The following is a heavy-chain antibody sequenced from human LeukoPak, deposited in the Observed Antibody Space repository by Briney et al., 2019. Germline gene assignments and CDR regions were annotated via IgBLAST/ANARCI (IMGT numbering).Heavy chain of an antibody. V-gene: IGHV3-23*01. CDR1: GFTFSNYD. D-gene: IGHD1-1*01. CDR3: AKDLSPGTYDY. J-gene: IGHJ4*02. CDR2: ISGSGGST. Sequence: PPGGSLRLSCAASGFTFSNYDMSWVRQAPGKGLEWVSAISGSGGSTYYADSVKGRFTISRDNSKNTLYLQMNSLRAEDTAVYYCAKDLSPGTYDYWGQGTLVTVSS.